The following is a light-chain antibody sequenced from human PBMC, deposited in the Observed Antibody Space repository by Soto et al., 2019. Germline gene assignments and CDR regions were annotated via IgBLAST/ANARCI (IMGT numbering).Light chain of an antibody. CDR1: SSDVGGYKY. V-gene: IGLV2-14*01. J-gene: IGLJ1*01. CDR3: SSYTSSSSYV. CDR2: DVT. Sequence: QSVLTQPASVSWSPGQSITISCTGTSSDVGGYKYVSWYQQHADKAPKLIIYDVTNRPSGISNRFSGSKSGNTASLTISGLQAEDEADYYCSSYTSSSSYVFGTGTKVTVL.